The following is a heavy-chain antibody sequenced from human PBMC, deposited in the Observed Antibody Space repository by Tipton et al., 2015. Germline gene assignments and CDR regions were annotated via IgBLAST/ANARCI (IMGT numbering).Heavy chain of an antibody. CDR1: GGAITSGGFY. CDR2: IFYTGST. J-gene: IGHJ4*02. V-gene: IGHV4-31*03. D-gene: IGHD5-24*01. CDR3: ARDGYNSNYFDY. Sequence: TLSLTCTVSGGAITSGGFYWSWIRQHPGKGLEWIGYIFYTGSTYYNPSLKSRATLSVDTSKNQLSLKLSSVTAADTAVYYCARDGYNSNYFDYWGQGTLVTVSS.